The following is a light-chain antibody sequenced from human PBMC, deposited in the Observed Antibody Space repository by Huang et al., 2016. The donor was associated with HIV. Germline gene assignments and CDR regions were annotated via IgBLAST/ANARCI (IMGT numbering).Light chain of an antibody. CDR3: QQRTNWPQLT. V-gene: IGKV3-11*01. CDR1: QSVDFY. CDR2: DAT. Sequence: IVLTQSPATLSLSPGETATLSCRASQSVDFYLAWYQQRPGQAPRLLIYDATNRATGTPDRFRGSGSGTDFTLTISSLEAEDFAVYYCQQRTNWPQLTFGGGTKVEIK. J-gene: IGKJ4*01.